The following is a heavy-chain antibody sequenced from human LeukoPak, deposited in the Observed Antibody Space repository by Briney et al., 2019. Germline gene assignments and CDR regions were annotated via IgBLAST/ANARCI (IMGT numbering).Heavy chain of an antibody. Sequence: ASVKVSCKASGYSFTNYDINWVRQATGQGLEWMGWMNPKSGDTGYSQKFQGRVFITRDTSINTAYMELSSLGSDDTAVYYCARVDDRGHYSDSSGPRKLFDYWGQGTLVTVSS. CDR2: MNPKSGDT. D-gene: IGHD3-22*01. J-gene: IGHJ4*02. CDR1: GYSFTNYD. V-gene: IGHV1-8*03. CDR3: ARVDDRGHYSDSSGPRKLFDY.